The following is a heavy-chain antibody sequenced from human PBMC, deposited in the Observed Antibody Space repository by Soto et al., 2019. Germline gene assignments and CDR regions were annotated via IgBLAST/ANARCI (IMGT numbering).Heavy chain of an antibody. Sequence: SETLSLTCTVSGDSISSYFWSWIRQPAGKGLEWIGRMYITGTTSYNPSFKRRVTMSIDTSKNQFSLKMTSVTAADTAVYYCARDGESGSGWYSFDPWGQGTRVTVSS. CDR2: MYITGTT. J-gene: IGHJ5*02. D-gene: IGHD6-13*01. V-gene: IGHV4-4*07. CDR3: ARDGESGSGWYSFDP. CDR1: GDSISSYF.